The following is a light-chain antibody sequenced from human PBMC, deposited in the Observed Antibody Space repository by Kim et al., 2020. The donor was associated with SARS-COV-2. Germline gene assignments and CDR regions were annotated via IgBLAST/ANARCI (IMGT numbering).Light chain of an antibody. CDR1: TGAVTSNNY. V-gene: IGLV7-43*01. J-gene: IGLJ3*02. CDR2: STN. Sequence: PGGTVTLPCASSTGAVTSNNYPNCVQQKPGQAPRALIYSTNSKHSWTPARFSGSLLGGKVALTLSGVQPEDEADYYCLLYHSGVGVFGGGTKLTVL. CDR3: LLYHSGVGV.